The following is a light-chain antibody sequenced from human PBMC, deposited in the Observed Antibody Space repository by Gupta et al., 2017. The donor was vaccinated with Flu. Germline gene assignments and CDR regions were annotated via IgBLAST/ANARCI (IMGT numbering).Light chain of an antibody. CDR1: QSVTNN. J-gene: IGKJ4*02. CDR2: GAS. Sequence: EIVMTQSPATLSVSPGEGATRSCRASQSVTNNLAWYQQKRGQAPRLLIYGASNRATGIPERFSGSGSGTEFTLTSSSRQSEDFAVYYWQQDNNLITFGGGTKVEIK. V-gene: IGKV3-15*01. CDR3: QQDNNLIT.